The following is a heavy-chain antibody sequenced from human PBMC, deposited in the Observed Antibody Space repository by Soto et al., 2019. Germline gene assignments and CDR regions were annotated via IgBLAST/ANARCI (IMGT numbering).Heavy chain of an antibody. D-gene: IGHD3-10*01. CDR3: ARALRATMVRGALRPYYFDY. CDR2: IYYSGST. V-gene: IGHV4-31*03. CDR1: GGSISSGGYY. J-gene: IGHJ4*02. Sequence: QVQLQESGPGLVKPSQTLSLTCTVSGGSISSGGYYWSWIRQHPGKGLEWIGYIYYSGSTYYNLSLKSRVTISVDTSTNQFSLKLSSVTAADTAVYYCARALRATMVRGALRPYYFDYWGQGTLVTVSS.